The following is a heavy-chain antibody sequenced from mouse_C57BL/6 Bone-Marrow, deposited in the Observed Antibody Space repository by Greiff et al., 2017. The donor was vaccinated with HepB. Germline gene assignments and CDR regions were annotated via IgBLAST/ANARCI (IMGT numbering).Heavy chain of an antibody. Sequence: VQLVESGPGLVAPSQSLSITCTVSGFSFTSYGVDWVRPPPGKGLEWLGVIWGGGSTNYNSALMSRLSISKDNSKSQVFLKMNSLQTDDTAMYYCAKQGTTVVESHYFDYWGQGTTLTVSS. CDR1: GFSFTSYG. V-gene: IGHV2-9*01. CDR2: IWGGGST. CDR3: AKQGTTVVESHYFDY. D-gene: IGHD1-1*01. J-gene: IGHJ2*01.